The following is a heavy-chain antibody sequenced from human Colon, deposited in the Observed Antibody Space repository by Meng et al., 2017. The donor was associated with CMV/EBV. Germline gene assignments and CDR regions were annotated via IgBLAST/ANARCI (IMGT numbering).Heavy chain of an antibody. Sequence: GGSLRLSCAASGFNFNSYGMHWVRQSPGKGLEGVSSISGSGDTADYADSVKGRFTISRDNSKNTLYLQMNSLRAEDTAVYYCAKDREFGTYYYDSSGYGLDSWGQGTLVTVSS. CDR1: GFNFNSYG. D-gene: IGHD3-22*01. J-gene: IGHJ4*02. CDR2: ISGSGDTA. V-gene: IGHV3-23*01. CDR3: AKDREFGTYYYDSSGYGLDS.